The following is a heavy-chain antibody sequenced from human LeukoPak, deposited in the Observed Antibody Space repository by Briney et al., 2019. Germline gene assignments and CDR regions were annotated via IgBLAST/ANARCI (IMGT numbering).Heavy chain of an antibody. CDR1: GLTFDDYA. Sequence: QPGRSLRLSCAASGLTFDDYAMHWVRQAPGKGLEWVSGISWNSGSIGYADSVKGRFTISRDNAKNSLYLQMNSLRAEDTALYYCAKGARFLEWLLKGYFDYWGQGTLVTVSS. V-gene: IGHV3-9*01. J-gene: IGHJ4*02. CDR3: AKGARFLEWLLKGYFDY. CDR2: ISWNSGSI. D-gene: IGHD3-3*01.